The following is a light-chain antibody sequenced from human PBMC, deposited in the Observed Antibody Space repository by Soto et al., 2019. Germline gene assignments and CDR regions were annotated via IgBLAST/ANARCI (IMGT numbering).Light chain of an antibody. CDR3: AAWDGSLNGYV. CDR2: SND. V-gene: IGLV1-44*01. J-gene: IGLJ1*01. Sequence: SVLTQPPSASGTPGQRVTISRSGSSSNIGSNTVNWYQQLPGTAPKLLIYSNDQRPSGVPDRFSGSKSGTSASLAISGLQSEDEADYYCAAWDGSLNGYVFGTGTKV. CDR1: SSNIGSNT.